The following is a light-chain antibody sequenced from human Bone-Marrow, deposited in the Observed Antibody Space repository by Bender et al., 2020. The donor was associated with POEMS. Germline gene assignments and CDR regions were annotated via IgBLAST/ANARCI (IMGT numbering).Light chain of an antibody. CDR3: CTYAGISDVM. Sequence: QSALTQPASVSGSPGQSITISCTGTSNDIGGYNYVSWYRQHPDKAPKLLIFEVTNRPSGVSHRFSGSKSGTTASLTISGLQADDEADYYCCTYAGISDVMFGGGTKLTVL. CDR1: SNDIGGYNY. CDR2: EVT. J-gene: IGLJ3*02. V-gene: IGLV2-14*03.